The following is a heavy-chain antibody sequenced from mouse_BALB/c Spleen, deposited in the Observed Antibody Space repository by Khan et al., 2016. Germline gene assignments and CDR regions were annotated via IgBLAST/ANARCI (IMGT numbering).Heavy chain of an antibody. J-gene: IGHJ4*01. CDR1: SYTFTDYE. V-gene: IGHV1-15*01. D-gene: IGHD2-2*01. CDR2: IDPQTGGT. CDR3: SRRGLYGCGDAVDY. Sequence: VQLQESGAELVRPGASVTLSCKASSYTFTDYEIYWVKQTPVHGLEWIGGIDPQTGGTAYNQKFKGKATLTADKSSSAAYMELRSLTSEDSAVFYCSRRGLYGCGDAVDYWGQGTSVTVSS.